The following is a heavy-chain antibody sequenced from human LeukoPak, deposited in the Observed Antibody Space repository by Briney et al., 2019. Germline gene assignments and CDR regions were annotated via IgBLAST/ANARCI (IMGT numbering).Heavy chain of an antibody. Sequence: KPSETLSLTCTVSGDSIRSCYWSWIRQPQGKGLEWIGYIYYSGSTNYNPSLKSRVTISLDTSKNQFSLKLNSVTAAGTAVYYCATNYAVAGPYYFDYWGQGTLITVSS. D-gene: IGHD6-19*01. J-gene: IGHJ4*02. CDR3: ATNYAVAGPYYFDY. CDR2: IYYSGST. V-gene: IGHV4-59*01. CDR1: GDSIRSCY.